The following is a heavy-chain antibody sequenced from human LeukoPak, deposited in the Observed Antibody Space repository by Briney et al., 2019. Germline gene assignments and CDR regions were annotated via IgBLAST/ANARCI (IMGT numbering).Heavy chain of an antibody. Sequence: SETLSLTCTVSGVSISSYYWSWIRQPPGKGLEWIGNIFYSGSTYYSPPLKSRLTISLDTSRNQFSLRLNSVTAADTAVYYCAKSNGYGLVDIWGQGTMVTVSS. J-gene: IGHJ3*02. CDR2: IFYSGST. CDR1: GVSISSYY. V-gene: IGHV4-59*04. CDR3: AKSNGYGLVDI. D-gene: IGHD3-10*01.